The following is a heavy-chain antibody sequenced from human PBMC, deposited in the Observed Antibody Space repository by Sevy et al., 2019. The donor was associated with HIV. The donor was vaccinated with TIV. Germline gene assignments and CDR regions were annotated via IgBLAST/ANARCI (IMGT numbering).Heavy chain of an antibody. CDR1: AITIRDYW. CDR3: AKGTLLYYDSSGGAFDI. Sequence: GGSLRLSCEASAITIRDYWMSWVRQAPGKGLEWVANINPDGTRIYYADSVKGRFTISRDNAKNSLYLQMNSLRAEDMALYYCAKGTLLYYDSSGGAFDIWGQGTMVTVSS. CDR2: INPDGTRI. J-gene: IGHJ3*02. D-gene: IGHD3-22*01. V-gene: IGHV3-7*05.